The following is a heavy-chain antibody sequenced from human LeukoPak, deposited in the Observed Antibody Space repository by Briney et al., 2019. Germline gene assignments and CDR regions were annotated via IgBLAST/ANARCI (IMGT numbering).Heavy chain of an antibody. CDR2: IYRSGSA. J-gene: IGHJ2*01. V-gene: IGHV4-38-2*01. Sequence: SETLSLTCAVSNYSISSNYYWGWIRQPPGKGLEWIGCIYRSGSAYYNPSLKCRVTISVDTSKNQFSLKLISVTAADTAVYYCARTAVRWYFDFWGRGSLVTVSS. CDR1: NYSISSNYY. D-gene: IGHD6-19*01. CDR3: ARTAVRWYFDF.